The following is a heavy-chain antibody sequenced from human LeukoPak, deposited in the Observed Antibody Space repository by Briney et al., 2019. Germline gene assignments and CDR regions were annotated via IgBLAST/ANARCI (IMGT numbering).Heavy chain of an antibody. V-gene: IGHV4-30-2*01. CDR1: GGSISSGGYS. CDR3: ARDGSGRGAGLFDY. J-gene: IGHJ4*02. CDR2: IYHSGST. D-gene: IGHD3-10*01. Sequence: SETLSLTCAVSGGSISSGGYSWSWIRQPPGKGLEWIGYIYHSGSTNYNPSLKSRVTISVDRSKNQFSLNLNSVTAANTAVYYCARDGSGRGAGLFDYWGQGTLVTVSS.